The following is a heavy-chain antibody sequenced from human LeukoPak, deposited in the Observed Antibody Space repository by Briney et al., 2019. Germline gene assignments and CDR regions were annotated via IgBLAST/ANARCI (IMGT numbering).Heavy chain of an antibody. D-gene: IGHD3-22*01. Sequence: GGSLRLSCAASGFTFSSYAMSWVRQAPGKGLEWVSSISSSSSYIYYADSVKGRFTISRDNAKNSLYLQMNSLRAEDTAVYYCARADSSSYSFDYWGQGTLVTVSS. J-gene: IGHJ4*02. CDR3: ARADSSSYSFDY. CDR1: GFTFSSYA. V-gene: IGHV3-21*01. CDR2: ISSSSSYI.